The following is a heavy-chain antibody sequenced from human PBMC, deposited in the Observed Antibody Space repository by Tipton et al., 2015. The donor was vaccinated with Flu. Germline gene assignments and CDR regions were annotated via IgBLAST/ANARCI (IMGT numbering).Heavy chain of an antibody. CDR1: VGAISSYY. CDR3: ARGYFRELDY. D-gene: IGHD3-10*01. CDR2: IYYSGST. J-gene: IGHJ4*02. V-gene: IGHV4-59*01. Sequence: TLSLTCTVSVGAISSYYWSWIRQPPGKGLEWIGYIYYSGSTDYNPPLKSQVTISVDTSKNQFSLKLSSVTAADTAVYYCARGYFRELDYWGQGTLVTVSS.